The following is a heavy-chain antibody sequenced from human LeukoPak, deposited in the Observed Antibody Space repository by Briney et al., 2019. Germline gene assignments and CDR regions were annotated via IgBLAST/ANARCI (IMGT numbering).Heavy chain of an antibody. J-gene: IGHJ4*02. CDR3: ARGRGYSSRWYSFGYYFDY. D-gene: IGHD6-13*01. Sequence: SETLSLTCAVYGGSFSGYYWSWIRRPPGKGLEWIGEINHSGSTNYNPSLKSRVTISVDTSKNQFSLKLSSVTAADTAVYYCARGRGYSSRWYSFGYYFDYWGQGTLVTVSS. V-gene: IGHV4-34*01. CDR2: INHSGST. CDR1: GGSFSGYY.